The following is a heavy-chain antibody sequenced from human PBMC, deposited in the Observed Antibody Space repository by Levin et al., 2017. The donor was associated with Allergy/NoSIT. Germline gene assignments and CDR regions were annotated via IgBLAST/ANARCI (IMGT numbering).Heavy chain of an antibody. CDR2: ISASGFSA. CDR1: GFTFTNYA. CDR3: ARGDDCTRTSCYLGRQDYYYYYMDV. V-gene: IGHV3-23*01. J-gene: IGHJ6*03. Sequence: GESLKISCAASGFTFTNYAMTWVRQAPEKGLEWVSRISASGFSADYADSVKGRFTISRDNSKNTVLLQMNSLRVEDTATYYCARGDDCTRTSCYLGRQDYYYYYMDVWGKGTTVTVSS. D-gene: IGHD2-2*01.